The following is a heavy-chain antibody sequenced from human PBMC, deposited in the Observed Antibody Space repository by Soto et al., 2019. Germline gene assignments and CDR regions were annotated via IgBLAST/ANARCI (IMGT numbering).Heavy chain of an antibody. CDR3: AREGPASLN. Sequence: QVQLVQSGAEVKKPGASVKVSCKASGYTFTSYYISWVRQAPGQGLEWMGWISGYNGNTNYAQKLQGRVTMTTDTSTRPAYMGLRSLRSDATAVYYCAREGPASLNWGQGTLVTVSS. CDR2: ISGYNGNT. D-gene: IGHD2-2*01. V-gene: IGHV1-18*01. CDR1: GYTFTSYY. J-gene: IGHJ4*02.